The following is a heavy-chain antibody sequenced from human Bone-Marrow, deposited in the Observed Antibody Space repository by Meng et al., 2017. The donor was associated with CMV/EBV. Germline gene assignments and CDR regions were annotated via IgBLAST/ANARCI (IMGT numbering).Heavy chain of an antibody. V-gene: IGHV3-30*04. CDR1: GFTFGHYA. CDR3: ARDLYDYESSGYFDH. J-gene: IGHJ4*02. D-gene: IGHD3-22*01. CDR2: ISFDGTNK. Sequence: GGSLRLSCAASGFTFGHYAIHWVRQAPGKGLEWVAVISFDGTNKYYADSVKGRFTISRDNSKNRLYLQMNSLTPEDTAVYYCARDLYDYESSGYFDHWGLGRLVNVSS.